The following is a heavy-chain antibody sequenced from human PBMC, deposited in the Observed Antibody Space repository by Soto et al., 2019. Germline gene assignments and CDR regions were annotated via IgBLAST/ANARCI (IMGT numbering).Heavy chain of an antibody. CDR3: ALFPVYYYGSGSSYTWFDP. J-gene: IGHJ5*02. Sequence: GCLALSSAASGVTFTSYAMSWVRQAPGKGLEWVSAISGSGGSTYYADSVKGRFTISRDNSKNTLYLQMNSLRAEDTAVYYCALFPVYYYGSGSSYTWFDPWGQGTLVPVSS. V-gene: IGHV3-23*01. CDR2: ISGSGGST. D-gene: IGHD3-10*01. CDR1: GVTFTSYA.